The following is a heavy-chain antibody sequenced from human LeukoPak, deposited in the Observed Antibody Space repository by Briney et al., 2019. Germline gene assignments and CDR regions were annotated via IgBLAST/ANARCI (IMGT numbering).Heavy chain of an antibody. CDR2: IYYSGGT. J-gene: IGHJ3*02. V-gene: IGHV4-59*08. D-gene: IGHD5-18*01. CDR1: RGSLSSYY. Sequence: SETLSLICTISRGSLSSYYWSWIRQSPGKGPEWIGYIYYSGGTNYNPSLESRVTISVDRSTNQFSLKVRSVTAADTAVYYCARRRFSYGDNDAFDIWGQGTMVTVSS. CDR3: ARRRFSYGDNDAFDI.